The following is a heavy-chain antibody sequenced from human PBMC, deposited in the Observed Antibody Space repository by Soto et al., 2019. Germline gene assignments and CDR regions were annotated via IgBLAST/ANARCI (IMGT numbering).Heavy chain of an antibody. V-gene: IGHV3-30*18. CDR2: ISYDGSNK. CDR3: AKGRAGTLDWFDP. D-gene: IGHD6-19*01. J-gene: IGHJ5*02. CDR1: VFTFSSYG. Sequence: TGGSLRLSCVASVFTFSSYGMHWVRQAPGKGLEWVAGISYDGSNKYYADSVKGRFTISRDNSKNTLYLQMNSLRAEDTAVYYCAKGRAGTLDWFDPWGQGTLVTVSS.